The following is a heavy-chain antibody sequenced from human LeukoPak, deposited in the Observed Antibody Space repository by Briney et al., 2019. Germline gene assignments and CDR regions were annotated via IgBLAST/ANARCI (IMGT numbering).Heavy chain of an antibody. V-gene: IGHV1-18*01. J-gene: IGHJ6*03. CDR3: ARNYYYYYMDV. CDR2: ISAYNGNT. CDR1: GYTFTSYG. Sequence: ASVKVSCKASGYTFTSYGISWVRQAPGQGLEWMGWISAYNGNTNYAQKFQGRVTMTRNTSISTAYMELSSLRSEDTAVYYCARNYYYYYMDVWGKGTTVTISS.